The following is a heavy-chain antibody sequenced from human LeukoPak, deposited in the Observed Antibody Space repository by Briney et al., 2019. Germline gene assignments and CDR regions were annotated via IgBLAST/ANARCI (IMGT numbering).Heavy chain of an antibody. Sequence: GGSLRLPCAVSGFTFSSYAMSWVRQAPGKGLEWVSVISGSGGKTFYADSVKGRFTISRDNSKNTLYLQMNSLRDEDTAVYYCAKDWKEVAYCSGGSCYSDYWGQGTLVIVSS. D-gene: IGHD2-15*01. CDR2: ISGSGGKT. V-gene: IGHV3-23*01. J-gene: IGHJ4*02. CDR3: AKDWKEVAYCSGGSCYSDY. CDR1: GFTFSSYA.